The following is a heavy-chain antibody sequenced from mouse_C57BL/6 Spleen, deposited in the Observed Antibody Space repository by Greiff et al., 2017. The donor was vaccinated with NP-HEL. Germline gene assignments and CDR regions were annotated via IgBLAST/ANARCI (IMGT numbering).Heavy chain of an antibody. V-gene: IGHV1-18*01. CDR2: INPNNGGT. D-gene: IGHD2-4*01. J-gene: IGHJ2*01. Sequence: VQLQQSGPELVKPGASVKIPCKASGYTFTDYNMDWVKQSHGKSLEWIGDINPNNGGTIYNQKFKGKATLTVDKSSSTAYMELRSLTSEDTAVYYCARRSFYYDYDDYFDYWGQGTTLTVSS. CDR1: GYTFTDYN. CDR3: ARRSFYYDYDDYFDY.